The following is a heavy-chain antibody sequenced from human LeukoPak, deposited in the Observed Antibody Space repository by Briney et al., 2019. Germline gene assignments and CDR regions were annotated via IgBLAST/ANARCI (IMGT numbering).Heavy chain of an antibody. D-gene: IGHD3-3*01. V-gene: IGHV3-23*01. CDR1: GFTFSSYA. CDR3: AKPRVTDFWSGSTSGGDY. J-gene: IGHJ4*02. CDR2: ISDNGGRI. Sequence: GESLKISCAASGFTFSSYAMSWVRQAPGKGLEWVSAISDNGGRIYYADSVKGRFTISRGNSKNTLYLQMNSLRAEDTAVYYCAKPRVTDFWSGSTSGGDYWGQGTLVTVSS.